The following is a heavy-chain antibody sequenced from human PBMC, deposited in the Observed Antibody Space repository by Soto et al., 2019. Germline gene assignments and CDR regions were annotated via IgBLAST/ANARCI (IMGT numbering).Heavy chain of an antibody. CDR2: VYYTGGT. CDR3: ARYYDFWTHPYDALDI. V-gene: IGHV4-61*01. CDR1: GCSVSSGSYY. D-gene: IGHD3-3*01. Sequence: SETLSLTCTVSGCSVSSGSYYWSWIRQPPGKGLEWIGNVYYTGGTKYNPSLKSRATLSVDTSKNQFSLRLNSVTAADTAVYYCARYYDFWTHPYDALDIWGQGTMVTVSS. J-gene: IGHJ3*02.